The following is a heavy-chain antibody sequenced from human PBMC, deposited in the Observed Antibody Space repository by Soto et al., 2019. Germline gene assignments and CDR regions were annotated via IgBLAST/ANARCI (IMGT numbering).Heavy chain of an antibody. CDR1: GGSISSYY. CDR3: AREGGDSNGSWRWFDP. J-gene: IGHJ5*02. D-gene: IGHD6-19*01. V-gene: IGHV4-59*01. Sequence: PSETLSLTCTVSGGSISSYYWSWIRQPPGKGLEWIGYIYYSGSTNYNPSLKSRVTISVDTSKNQFSLKLSSVTAEDTAVYYCAREGGDSNGSWRWFDPWGQGTLVTVSS. CDR2: IYYSGST.